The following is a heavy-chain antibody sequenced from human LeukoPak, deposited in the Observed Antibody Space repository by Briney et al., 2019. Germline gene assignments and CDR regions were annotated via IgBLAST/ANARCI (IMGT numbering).Heavy chain of an antibody. J-gene: IGHJ4*02. CDR1: EFTFNTYG. CDR3: ARDFLTYYDSSGQGAYFDY. D-gene: IGHD3-22*01. CDR2: ISYDGSNK. V-gene: IGHV3-30*03. Sequence: GGSLRLSCAASEFTFNTYGMHWVRQAPGKGLEWVAVISYDGSNKYYADSVKGRFTISRDNSKNTLYLQMNSLRAEDTAVYYCARDFLTYYDSSGQGAYFDYWGQGTLVTVSS.